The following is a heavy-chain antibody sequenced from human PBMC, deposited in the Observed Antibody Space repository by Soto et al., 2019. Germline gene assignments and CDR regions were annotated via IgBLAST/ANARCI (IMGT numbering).Heavy chain of an antibody. Sequence: SQTLSLTCAISGDSVSSNSAAWNWIRQSPSRGLEWLGRTYYRSKWYNDYAVSVKSRITINPDTSKNQFSLQLNSVTPEDTAVYYCARDYRLQQQLVPAFDIWCKGTMVTLSS. CDR1: GDSVSSNSAA. CDR2: TYYRSKWYN. CDR3: ARDYRLQQQLVPAFDI. V-gene: IGHV6-1*01. J-gene: IGHJ3*02. D-gene: IGHD6-13*01.